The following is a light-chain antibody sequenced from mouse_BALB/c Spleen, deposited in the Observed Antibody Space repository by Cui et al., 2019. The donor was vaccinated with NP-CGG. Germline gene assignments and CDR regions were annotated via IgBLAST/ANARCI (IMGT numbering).Light chain of an antibody. CDR3: ALWYSNHWV. V-gene: IGLV1*01. J-gene: IGLJ1*01. CDR2: GTN. CDR1: TGAVTASNY. Sequence: QAVVTQEFALTTSPGETVTLTCRSSTGAVTASNYANWVQEKPDHLFTGLIGGTNNRAPGVPARLSGSLIGDKAALTITGEQTEDEAIYFCALWYSNHWVFGGGTKLTVL.